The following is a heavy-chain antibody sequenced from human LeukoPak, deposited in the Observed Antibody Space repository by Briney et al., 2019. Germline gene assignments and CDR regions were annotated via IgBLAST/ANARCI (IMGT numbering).Heavy chain of an antibody. D-gene: IGHD5-12*01. J-gene: IGHJ4*02. CDR2: ITNSGGT. CDR1: GGSVTSTSDY. V-gene: IGHV4-39*02. Sequence: ETLPLTCTVSGGSVTSTSDYWGWIRQPPGKGLEWIGSITNSGGTYYNPSLRSRVTISRDNAKNTLYLQMNSLRAEDTAVYYCAREGGYDPFEYWGQGTLVTVSS. CDR3: AREGGYDPFEY.